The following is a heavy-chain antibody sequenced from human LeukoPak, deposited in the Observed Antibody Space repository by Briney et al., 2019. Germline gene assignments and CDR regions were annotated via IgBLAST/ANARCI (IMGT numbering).Heavy chain of an antibody. CDR2: IKQDGSEK. Sequence: PGGSLRLPCAASGFTFSSYWMSWVRQAPGKGLEWVANIKQDGSEKYYVDSVKGRFTISRDNAKNSLYLQMNSLRAEDTAVYYCASNPPGPQNWNYFDYWGQGTLVTVSS. V-gene: IGHV3-7*01. CDR3: ASNPPGPQNWNYFDY. D-gene: IGHD1-1*01. CDR1: GFTFSSYW. J-gene: IGHJ4*02.